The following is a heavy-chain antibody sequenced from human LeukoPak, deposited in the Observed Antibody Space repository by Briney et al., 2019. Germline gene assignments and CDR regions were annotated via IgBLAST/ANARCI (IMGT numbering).Heavy chain of an antibody. V-gene: IGHV4-30-2*01. J-gene: IGHJ4*02. CDR2: IYHSGST. D-gene: IGHD1-1*01. CDR3: ARDWNGLDY. Sequence: PSQTLSLTCAVSGGCISSGGYSWSWMRQPPGKGLEWIGYIYHSGSTYYNPSLKSRVTISVDRSKNQFSLKLSSVTAADTAVYYCARDWNGLDYWGQGTLVTVSS. CDR1: GGCISSGGYS.